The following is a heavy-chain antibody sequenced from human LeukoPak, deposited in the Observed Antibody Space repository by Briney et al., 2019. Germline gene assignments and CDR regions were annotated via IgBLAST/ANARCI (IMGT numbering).Heavy chain of an antibody. J-gene: IGHJ4*02. CDR2: IYGGDST. Sequence: PGGSLSLSCAVSGFAASSDYMNCVRQAPREGLEWISFIYGGDSTYYADSVKGRFTISRDNSKNTLYLQMISLRAEDTAVYYCASLGAATFHWGQGTLVTVSS. D-gene: IGHD1-26*01. V-gene: IGHV3-53*01. CDR3: ASLGAATFH. CDR1: GFAASSDY.